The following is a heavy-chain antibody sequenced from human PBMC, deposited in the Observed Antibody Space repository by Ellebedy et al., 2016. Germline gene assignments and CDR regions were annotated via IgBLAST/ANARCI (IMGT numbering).Heavy chain of an antibody. D-gene: IGHD4-17*01. J-gene: IGHJ5*02. CDR1: GFTFGDYT. V-gene: IGHV3-49*03. Sequence: GGSLRLXCTASGFTFGDYTMSWFRQAPGKGLEWVGFIRGKASGEATAYAASVRGRFTLSRDDSKSIAYLQMNGLKTEDTAVYYCTRAGVSTATDSWGQGTLVIVSS. CDR2: IRGKASGEAT. CDR3: TRAGVSTATDS.